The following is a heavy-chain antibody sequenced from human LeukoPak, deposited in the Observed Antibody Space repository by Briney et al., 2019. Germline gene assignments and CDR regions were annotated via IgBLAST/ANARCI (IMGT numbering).Heavy chain of an antibody. D-gene: IGHD7-27*01. CDR1: GFTFSSYA. CDR3: AAWGSGNY. J-gene: IGHJ4*02. V-gene: IGHV3-23*01. CDR2: ISGSGSNT. Sequence: GGSLRLSCAASGFTFSSYAVSWVRQAPGKGLEWVAAISGSGSNTYYADYVKGRFTISRDNAEKLVHLQMNSLGDEDTAVYYCAAWGSGNYWGQGTLVTVSS.